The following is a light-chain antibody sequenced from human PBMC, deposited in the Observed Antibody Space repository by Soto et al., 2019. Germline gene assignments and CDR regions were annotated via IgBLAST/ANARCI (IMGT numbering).Light chain of an antibody. J-gene: IGKJ1*01. CDR1: QSVTSY. V-gene: IGKV3-15*01. CDR3: QQYSNWPWT. CDR2: GAS. Sequence: EIVMTQSPATLSVSPGEKATLSCRASQSVTSYLAWYQQTPGQAPRLLIQGASARATDVPARFSGSGSGTEFTLTISSLQFEDFAVYYCQQYSNWPWTFGQGTKVEI.